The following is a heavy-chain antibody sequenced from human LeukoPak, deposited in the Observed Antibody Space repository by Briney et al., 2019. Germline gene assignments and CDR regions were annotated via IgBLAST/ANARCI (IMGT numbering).Heavy chain of an antibody. CDR3: AREPTSGREPTSGRPLDY. CDR1: GASISGYF. J-gene: IGHJ4*02. CDR2: IYSSGTN. Sequence: SETLSLTCTVSGASISGYFWSWVRQPAGKGLEWIGRIYSSGTNNYNPSPKSRVTLSLDTSQNHFSLNLTSVTAADTAVYYCAREPTSGREPTSGRPLDYWGQGTLVTVSS. V-gene: IGHV4-4*07. D-gene: IGHD5-12*01.